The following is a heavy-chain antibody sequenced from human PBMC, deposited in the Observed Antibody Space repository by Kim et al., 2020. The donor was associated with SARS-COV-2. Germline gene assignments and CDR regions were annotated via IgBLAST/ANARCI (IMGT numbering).Heavy chain of an antibody. J-gene: IGHJ4*02. Sequence: SETLSLTCTVSGGSISGYHWTWIRQPPGKGLEWVGYIYSTGNTNYNSSLKGRATISLDTSKSQFSLSLTSVTAADTAVYYCARGSPSRAKLDYWGQGTLVTVSS. D-gene: IGHD1-26*01. CDR3: ARGSPSRAKLDY. V-gene: IGHV4-59*01. CDR1: GGSISGYH. CDR2: IYSTGNT.